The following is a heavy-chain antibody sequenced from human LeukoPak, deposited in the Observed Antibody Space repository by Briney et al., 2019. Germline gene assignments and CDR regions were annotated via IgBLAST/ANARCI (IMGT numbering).Heavy chain of an antibody. V-gene: IGHV4-59*01. CDR3: ARGSKYQFDP. D-gene: IGHD2-2*01. Sequence: SETLSLTCAVSGGSISSYYWSWIRQPPGKGLEWIGYIYYSGSTNYNPSLKSRVTISVDTSKNQFSLKLSSVTAADTAVYYCARGSKYQFDPWGQGTLATVSS. J-gene: IGHJ5*02. CDR1: GGSISSYY. CDR2: IYYSGST.